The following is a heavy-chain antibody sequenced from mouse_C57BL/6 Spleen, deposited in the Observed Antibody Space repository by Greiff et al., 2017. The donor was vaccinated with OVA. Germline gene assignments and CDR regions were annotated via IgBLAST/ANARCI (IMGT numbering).Heavy chain of an antibody. CDR1: GFTFSDYG. Sequence: DVKLVESGGGLVKPGGSLKLSCAASGFTFSDYGMHWVRQAPEKGLEWVAYISSGSSTIYYADTVKGRFTISRDNAKNTLFLQMTSLRSEDTAMYYCAREDNYYGSSLFDYWGQGTTLTVSS. J-gene: IGHJ2*01. D-gene: IGHD1-1*01. CDR2: ISSGSSTI. V-gene: IGHV5-17*01. CDR3: AREDNYYGSSLFDY.